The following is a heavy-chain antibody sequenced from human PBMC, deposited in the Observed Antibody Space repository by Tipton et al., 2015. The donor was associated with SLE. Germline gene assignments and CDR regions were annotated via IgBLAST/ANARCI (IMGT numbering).Heavy chain of an antibody. V-gene: IGHV4-4*08. CDR1: GGFISTYY. CDR2: IHNSGRT. CDR3: ARLLYGGFFFYCMDV. D-gene: IGHD2-2*02. Sequence: LRLSCSVSGGFISTYYWGWIRQPPGKGLEWIGYIHNSGRTNNSPSLKSRVTIFEDTSKNQFSLKLSSVTAADTAVYYCARLLYGGFFFYCMDVCGQGTTVTFSS. J-gene: IGHJ6*02.